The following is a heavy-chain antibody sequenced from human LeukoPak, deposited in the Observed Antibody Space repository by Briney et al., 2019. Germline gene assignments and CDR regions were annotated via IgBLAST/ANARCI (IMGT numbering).Heavy chain of an antibody. Sequence: PSETLPLTCTVSGGSISSSSYYWGWIRQPPGKGLEWIGSIYFSGSTYYNPSLKSRVTISVDTSKNQFSLKLSSVTAADTAVYYCAKPLYASGSYHFDSWGQGTLVTVSS. CDR2: IYFSGST. V-gene: IGHV4-39*07. CDR3: AKPLYASGSYHFDS. D-gene: IGHD3-10*01. J-gene: IGHJ4*02. CDR1: GGSISSSSYY.